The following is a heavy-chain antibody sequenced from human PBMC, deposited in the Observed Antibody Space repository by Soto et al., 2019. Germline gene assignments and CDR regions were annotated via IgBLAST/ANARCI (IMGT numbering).Heavy chain of an antibody. Sequence: PSETLSLTCTVSGGSISSSSYYWGWIRQPPGNGLEWIGSIYYSGSTYYNPSLKSRVTISVDTSKNQFSLKLSFVTAADTAVYYCARIRGYSYGFDYWGQGTLVTVSS. J-gene: IGHJ4*02. CDR1: GGSISSSSYY. CDR2: IYYSGST. D-gene: IGHD5-18*01. CDR3: ARIRGYSYGFDY. V-gene: IGHV4-39*01.